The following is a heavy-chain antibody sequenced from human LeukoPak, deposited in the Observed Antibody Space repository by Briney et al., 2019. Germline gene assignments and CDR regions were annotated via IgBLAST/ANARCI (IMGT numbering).Heavy chain of an antibody. CDR2: IYPGDSDT. Sequence: GESLKISCKGSGYSFTSYWIGWVRQMPGIGLEWMGIIYPGDSDTRYSPSFQGQVTISADKSISTAYLQWSSLKASDTAMYYYASAIRYYDSSGYPPHYYYYYGMDVWGQGTTVTVSS. CDR3: ASAIRYYDSSGYPPHYYYYYGMDV. D-gene: IGHD3-22*01. CDR1: GYSFTSYW. V-gene: IGHV5-51*01. J-gene: IGHJ6*02.